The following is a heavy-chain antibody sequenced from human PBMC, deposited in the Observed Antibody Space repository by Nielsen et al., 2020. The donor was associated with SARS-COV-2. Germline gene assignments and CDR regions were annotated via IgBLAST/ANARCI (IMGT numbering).Heavy chain of an antibody. V-gene: IGHV3-74*01. CDR2: INSDGSST. CDR3: AREDTYYDFWSGSHYYYGMDV. D-gene: IGHD3-3*01. J-gene: IGHJ6*02. Sequence: WIRQPPGKGLVWVSRINSDGSSTSYADSVKGRFTISRDNAKNTLYLQMNSLRAEDTAVYYCAREDTYYDFWSGSHYYYGMDVWGQGTTVTVSS.